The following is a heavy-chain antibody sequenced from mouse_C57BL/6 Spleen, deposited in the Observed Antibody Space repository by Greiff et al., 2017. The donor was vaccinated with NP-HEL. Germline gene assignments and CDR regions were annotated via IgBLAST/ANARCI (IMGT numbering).Heavy chain of an antibody. J-gene: IGHJ3*01. CDR3: ARGRLSYGSSYGWFAY. CDR2: IYPGDGDT. D-gene: IGHD1-1*01. V-gene: IGHV1-80*01. CDR1: GYAFSSYW. Sequence: QVQLQQSGAELVKPGASVKISCKASGYAFSSYWMNWVKQRPGKGLEWIGQIYPGDGDTNYNGKFKGKATLTADKSSSTAYMQLSSLTSEDSAVYFCARGRLSYGSSYGWFAYWGQGTLVTVSA.